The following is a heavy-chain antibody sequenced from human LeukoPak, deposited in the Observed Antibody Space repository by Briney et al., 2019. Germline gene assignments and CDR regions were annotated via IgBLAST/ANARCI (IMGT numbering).Heavy chain of an antibody. CDR1: GFTFSSYS. V-gene: IGHV3-21*01. J-gene: IGHJ6*03. CDR2: ISTSSNHI. Sequence: GGSLRLSCAASGFTFSSYSMNWVRQAPGKGLEWVSFISTSSNHIYYADSVKGRFTISRDNAKNSLYLQMNSLRAEDTAVYYCARGLYSGYDSYYYYYMDVWGKGTTVTVSS. D-gene: IGHD5-12*01. CDR3: ARGLYSGYDSYYYYYMDV.